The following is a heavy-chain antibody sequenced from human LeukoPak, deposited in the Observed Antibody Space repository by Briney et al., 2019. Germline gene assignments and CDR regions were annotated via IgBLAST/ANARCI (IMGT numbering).Heavy chain of an antibody. J-gene: IGHJ4*02. CDR3: ARETPRRGETRDGYR. CDR2: IKQDGSET. D-gene: IGHD5-24*01. CDR1: GFTFSNYW. V-gene: IGHV3-7*01. Sequence: GGSLRLSCAASGFTFSNYWMNWVHQAPGKGLECLANIKQDGSETYYADSVKGRFTISRDNAKNSLYLQMNSLRAEDTAVYYCARETPRRGETRDGYRWGQGTLVTVSS.